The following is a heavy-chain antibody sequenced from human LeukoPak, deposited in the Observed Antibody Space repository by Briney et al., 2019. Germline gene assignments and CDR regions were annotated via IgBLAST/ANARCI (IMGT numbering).Heavy chain of an antibody. CDR2: ISSSSSYI. D-gene: IGHD3-10*01. CDR3: ARDLVQQGDWFDP. J-gene: IGHJ5*02. Sequence: GGSLRLSCAASGFTFSSYSMNWVGQAPGKGLEWVSSISSSSSYIYYADSVKGRFTISRDNAKNSLYLQMNSLRAEDTAVYYCARDLVQQGDWFDPWGQGTLFTVSS. CDR1: GFTFSSYS. V-gene: IGHV3-21*01.